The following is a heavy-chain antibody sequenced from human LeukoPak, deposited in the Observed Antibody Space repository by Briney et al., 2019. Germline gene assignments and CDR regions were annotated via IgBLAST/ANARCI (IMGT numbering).Heavy chain of an antibody. CDR1: GYTFTGYY. Sequence: ASVKVSCKASGYTFTGYYMYWVRQAPGQGLEWMGWINPNSGGTNYAQKFQGRVTMTRDTSISTAYMELSRLRSDDTAVYYCARDSSSWYGGFDYWGQGTLVTVSS. CDR3: ARDSSSWYGGFDY. V-gene: IGHV1-2*02. J-gene: IGHJ4*02. D-gene: IGHD6-13*01. CDR2: INPNSGGT.